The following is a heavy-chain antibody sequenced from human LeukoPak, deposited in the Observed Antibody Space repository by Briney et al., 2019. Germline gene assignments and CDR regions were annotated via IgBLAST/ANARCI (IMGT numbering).Heavy chain of an antibody. D-gene: IGHD5-12*01. J-gene: IGHJ4*02. V-gene: IGHV3-23*01. Sequence: GGSLRLSCAASGFTFSSYAMSWVRQAPGKGLEWVSAISGSGGSTYYADSVKGRFTIPRDNSKNTLYLQMNSLRAEDTAVYYCAKGVLVAPNYYFDYWGQGTLVTVSS. CDR3: AKGVLVAPNYYFDY. CDR2: ISGSGGST. CDR1: GFTFSSYA.